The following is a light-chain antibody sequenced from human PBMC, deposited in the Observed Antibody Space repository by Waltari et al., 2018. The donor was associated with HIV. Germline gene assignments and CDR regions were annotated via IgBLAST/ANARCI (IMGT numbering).Light chain of an antibody. CDR2: DNN. CDR3: GSWDSSLSGVV. Sequence: QSVLTQPPSVSAAPGQKVSISCSGSRSNIANNYVSWYQQFPGTAPKLLIYDNNKRPSGIPDRCSGSKSGTSGTLDITGLQTGDEADYYCGSWDSSLSGVVFGGGTKVTVL. J-gene: IGLJ2*01. CDR1: RSNIANNY. V-gene: IGLV1-51*01.